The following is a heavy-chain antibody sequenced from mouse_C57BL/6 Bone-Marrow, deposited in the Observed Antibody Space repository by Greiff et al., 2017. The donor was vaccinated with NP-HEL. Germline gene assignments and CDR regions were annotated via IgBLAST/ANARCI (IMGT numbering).Heavy chain of an antibody. Sequence: QVQLQQPGTELVKPGASVKLSCKASGYTFTSYWMHWVKQRPGQGLEWIGNINPSNGGTNYNEKFKSKATLTVDKSSSKAYMQLSSLTSEDSAVYYCARGITTGVAKRGNWYFDVWGTGTTVTVSS. CDR1: GYTFTSYW. CDR3: ARGITTGVAKRGNWYFDV. D-gene: IGHD1-1*01. J-gene: IGHJ1*03. V-gene: IGHV1-53*01. CDR2: INPSNGGT.